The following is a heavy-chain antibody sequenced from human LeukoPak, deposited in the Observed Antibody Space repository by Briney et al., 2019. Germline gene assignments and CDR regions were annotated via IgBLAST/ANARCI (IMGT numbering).Heavy chain of an antibody. D-gene: IGHD3-3*01. CDR1: GFTFHDYA. CDR3: TRRPEFGVVVFPPMDV. V-gene: IGHV3-73*01. J-gene: IGHJ6*03. CDR2: IRSKANSYAT. Sequence: GGSLRLSCAASGFTFHDYAMHWVRQASGKGLEWVGRIRSKANSYATAYAASVKGRFTISRDDSKNTAYLQMNSLKTEDTAVYYCTRRPEFGVVVFPPMDVWGKGTTVTVSS.